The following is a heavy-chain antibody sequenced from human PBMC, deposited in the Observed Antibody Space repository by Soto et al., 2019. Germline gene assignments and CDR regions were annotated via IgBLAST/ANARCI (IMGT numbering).Heavy chain of an antibody. D-gene: IGHD6-25*01. CDR2: ISAYNGNT. J-gene: IGHJ4*02. CDR1: GYTFTSYG. V-gene: IGHV1-18*04. Sequence: QVQLVQSGAEVKKPGASVKVSCKASGYTFTSYGISWVRQAPGQGLEWMGWISAYNGNTNYAQKLQGRVTMTTDTATSTANMELRSLRSDDTAVYYCARPSRPTCGDYYFDYRGQGTLVIVSS. CDR3: ARPSRPTCGDYYFDY.